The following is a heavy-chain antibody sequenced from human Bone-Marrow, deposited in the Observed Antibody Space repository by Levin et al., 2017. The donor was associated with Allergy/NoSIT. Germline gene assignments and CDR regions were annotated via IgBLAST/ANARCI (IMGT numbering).Heavy chain of an antibody. J-gene: IGHJ5*02. Sequence: ASVKVSCKASGGTFSSYAISWVRQAPGQGLEWMGRIIPILGIANYAQKFQGRVTITADKSTSTAYMELSSLRSEDTAVYYCARAANNWNDLGWFDPWGQGTLVTVSS. CDR2: IIPILGIA. CDR1: GGTFSSYA. D-gene: IGHD1-20*01. CDR3: ARAANNWNDLGWFDP. V-gene: IGHV1-69*04.